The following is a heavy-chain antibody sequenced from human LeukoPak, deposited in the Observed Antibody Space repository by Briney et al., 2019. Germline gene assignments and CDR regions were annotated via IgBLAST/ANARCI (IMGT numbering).Heavy chain of an antibody. J-gene: IGHJ4*02. V-gene: IGHV4-39*07. CDR2: IYYSGTT. CDR1: GGSISRSNYY. Sequence: SEALSLTCTVSGGSISRSNYYWGWIRQSPGKGLEWIGNIYYSGTTYYNPSLKSRVTISIDTSKNQFSLKLSSVTAADTAVYYCARDLFSYTTLRYFDYWGQGALVTVSS. CDR3: ARDLFSYTTLRYFDY. D-gene: IGHD2-15*01.